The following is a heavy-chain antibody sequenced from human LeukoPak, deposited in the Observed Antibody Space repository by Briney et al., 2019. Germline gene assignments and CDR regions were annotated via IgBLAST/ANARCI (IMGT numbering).Heavy chain of an antibody. CDR3: ARVPDYYDSSGY. V-gene: IGHV3-33*01. Sequence: LPGRSLRLSCAASGFTFSSCGMHWVRQAPGKGLEWVAVIWNDGSYKYYADSVKGRFTISRDNSKNTLYPEMNSLRAEDTAVYYCARVPDYYDSSGYWGQGTLVTVSS. J-gene: IGHJ4*02. CDR1: GFTFSSCG. D-gene: IGHD3-22*01. CDR2: IWNDGSYK.